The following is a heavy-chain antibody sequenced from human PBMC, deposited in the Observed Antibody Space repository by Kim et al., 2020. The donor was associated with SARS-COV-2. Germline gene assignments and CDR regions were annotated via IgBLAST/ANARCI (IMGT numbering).Heavy chain of an antibody. V-gene: IGHV3-21*04. CDR1: GFIFTSHT. Sequence: GGSLRLSCAASGFIFTSHTMNWVRQAPGKGLEWVSSISGSSSHIYYADSLKGRFTISRDNAKNSLYLEMNSLRAEDTAVYYCAREPTGTTGEFDYWGQGTLVSVSS. CDR3: AREPTGTTGEFDY. J-gene: IGHJ4*02. CDR2: ISGSSSHI. D-gene: IGHD1-1*01.